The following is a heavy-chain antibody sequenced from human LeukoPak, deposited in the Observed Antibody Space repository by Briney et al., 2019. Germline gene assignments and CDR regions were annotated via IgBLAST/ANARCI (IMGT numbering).Heavy chain of an antibody. V-gene: IGHV3-30*19. CDR2: ISYDGSNK. D-gene: IGHD5/OR15-5a*01. CDR1: GFIFSTYG. J-gene: IGHJ6*03. Sequence: GGSLRLSCAASGFIFSTYGMHWVRQAPGKGLEWVAFISYDGSNKYYADSVKGRFTISRDNSKNTLYLQMNSLRAEDTALYYCARGSRAIVSTKFARGRYMDVWGKGTTVTVSS. CDR3: ARGSRAIVSTKFARGRYMDV.